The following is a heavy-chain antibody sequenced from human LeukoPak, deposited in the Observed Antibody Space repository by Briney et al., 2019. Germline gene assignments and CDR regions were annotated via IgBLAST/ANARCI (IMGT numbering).Heavy chain of an antibody. CDR2: IVVGSGST. J-gene: IGHJ4*02. CDR1: GSTFTGSA. V-gene: IGHV1-58*02. CDR3: AASAPSWRSIFDD. Sequence: ASVKVSCKASGSTFTGSAMQWVRQARGQRLEWIGWIVVGSGSTKYAQEFQERVTITRDMSTSTAYMELSSLRSEDTAVYYCAASAPSWRSIFDDWGQGTLVTVSS. D-gene: IGHD3-16*01.